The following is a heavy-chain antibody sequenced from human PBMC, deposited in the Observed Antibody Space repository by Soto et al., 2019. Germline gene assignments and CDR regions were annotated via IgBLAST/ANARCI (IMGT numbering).Heavy chain of an antibody. V-gene: IGHV5-51*01. Sequence: GESLKISGKGSEYSFTSYWIGWVLQMPGKGLETMGIIYPADSDTRDSPAFQGHVTISAHKSIRTAYLQWSSLKASETAMYYCARFDVGLVTPRFDYGMDVWGQGTTVTVS. CDR2: IYPADSDT. CDR1: EYSFTSYW. CDR3: ARFDVGLVTPRFDYGMDV. J-gene: IGHJ6*02. D-gene: IGHD3-9*01.